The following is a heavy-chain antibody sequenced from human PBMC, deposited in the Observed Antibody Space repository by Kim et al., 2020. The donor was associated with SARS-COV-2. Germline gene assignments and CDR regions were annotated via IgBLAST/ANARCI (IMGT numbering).Heavy chain of an antibody. J-gene: IGHJ3*02. V-gene: IGHV4-31*03. Sequence: SETLSLTCTVSGGSISSGGYYWSWIRQHPGKGLEWIGYIYYSGSTYYNPSLKSRVTISVDTSKNQFSLKLSSVTAADTAVYYCARATFYDFWSGNAFDIWGQGTMGTVSS. D-gene: IGHD3-3*01. CDR3: ARATFYDFWSGNAFDI. CDR2: IYYSGST. CDR1: GGSISSGGYY.